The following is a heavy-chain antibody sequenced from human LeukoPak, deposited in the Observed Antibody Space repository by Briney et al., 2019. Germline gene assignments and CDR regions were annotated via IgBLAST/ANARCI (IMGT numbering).Heavy chain of an antibody. CDR1: GFTFSSYA. CDR3: ALPPLHRVRGVIMTLDY. V-gene: IGHV3-23*01. CDR2: IYGSGGST. Sequence: GGSLRLSCAASGFTFSSYAMSWVRQAPGKGLEWVSAIYGSGGSTYYADSVRGRFTISRDNSKNTLYLQMNSLRADDTAVYYFALPPLHRVRGVIMTLDYWGQGTLVTVSS. J-gene: IGHJ4*02. D-gene: IGHD3-10*01.